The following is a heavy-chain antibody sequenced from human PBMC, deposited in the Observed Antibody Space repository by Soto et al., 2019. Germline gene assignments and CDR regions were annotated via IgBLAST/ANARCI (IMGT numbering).Heavy chain of an antibody. CDR3: ERPTAYYDILTGSRTHDAFDI. CDR1: GYSFTSYW. D-gene: IGHD3-9*01. V-gene: IGHV5-10-1*01. J-gene: IGHJ3*02. CDR2: IDPSDSYT. Sequence: EVQLVQSGAEVKKPGESLRISCKGSGYSFTSYWISWVRQMPGKGLEWMGRIDPSDSYTNYSPSFQGHVTISADKSISTAYLQWRSLKASDTAMYYCERPTAYYDILTGSRTHDAFDIWGQGKMVTVSS.